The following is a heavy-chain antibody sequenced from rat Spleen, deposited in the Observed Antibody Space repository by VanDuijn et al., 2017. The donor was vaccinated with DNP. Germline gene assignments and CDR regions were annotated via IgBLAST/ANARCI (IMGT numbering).Heavy chain of an antibody. J-gene: IGHJ4*01. CDR1: GFSLTSYH. CDR2: IWTGGTT. D-gene: IGHD3-8*01. CDR3: AGVPNTYYVMDA. Sequence: QVQLKESGPGLVQPSQTLSLTCTVAGFSLTSYHISWVRQPPGKGLEWMGIIWTGGTTAYNSLLKSRLSITRETSKSQVFLKMNSLQTADTATYYCAGVPNTYYVMDAWGQGASVTVSS. V-gene: IGHV2-43*01.